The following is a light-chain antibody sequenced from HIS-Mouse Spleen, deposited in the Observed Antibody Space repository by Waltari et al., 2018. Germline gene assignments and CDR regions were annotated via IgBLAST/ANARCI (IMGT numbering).Light chain of an antibody. CDR2: EVS. J-gene: IGKJ2*01. V-gene: IGKV2-29*01. CDR1: QSLLHRDGKTS. Sequence: DIVMTQTPLSLSVTPGQPASISCQSSQSLLHRDGKTSLDWYLQKPGQSPQLLIYEVSSRFSGVPDRFSGSGAGADYKRKISRGEAEDVGVYYWMQGIHQYTFGQGTKLEIK. CDR3: MQGIHQYT.